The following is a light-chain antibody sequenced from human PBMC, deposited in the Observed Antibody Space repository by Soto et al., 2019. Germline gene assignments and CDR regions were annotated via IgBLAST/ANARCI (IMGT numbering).Light chain of an antibody. J-gene: IGLJ2*01. Sequence: QSVLTQPPSVSGAPGQRVTISCTGSSSYIGAGYDVHWYQQLPGTDPKLLIYANTNRPSGVPDRFSGSKSGTSASLAITGLQAEDEADYYCQSYDDSLGGHVIFGGGTKVTVL. V-gene: IGLV1-40*01. CDR1: SSYIGAGYD. CDR2: ANT. CDR3: QSYDDSLGGHVI.